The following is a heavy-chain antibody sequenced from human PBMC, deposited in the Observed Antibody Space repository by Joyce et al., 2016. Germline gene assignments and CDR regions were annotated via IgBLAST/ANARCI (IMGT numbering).Heavy chain of an antibody. V-gene: IGHV1-69*01. CDR3: ARAGYCSGGSCLNWFDP. CDR2: IIPSVGTA. Sequence: QVQLVQSGAEVKKPGSSVKVSCKASGGTFSSYAISWVRQAPGQGLEWMGGIIPSVGTANYAQKFQGRVTITADESTSTAYMELSSLRSEDTAGYYCARAGYCSGGSCLNWFDPWGQGTLVTVSS. D-gene: IGHD2-15*01. J-gene: IGHJ5*02. CDR1: GGTFSSYA.